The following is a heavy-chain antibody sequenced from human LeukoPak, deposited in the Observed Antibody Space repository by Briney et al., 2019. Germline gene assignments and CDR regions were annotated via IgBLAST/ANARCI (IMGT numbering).Heavy chain of an antibody. CDR3: AKDPQAFTIFGVPYGMDV. V-gene: IGHV3-30*18. CDR2: ISYDGSNK. D-gene: IGHD3-3*01. Sequence: GSLRLSCAASGFTFSSYGMHWVRQAPGKGLEWVAVISYDGSNKYYADSVKGRFTISRDNSKNTLYLQMNSLRAEDTAVYYCAKDPQAFTIFGVPYGMDVWGQGTTVTVSS. CDR1: GFTFSSYG. J-gene: IGHJ6*02.